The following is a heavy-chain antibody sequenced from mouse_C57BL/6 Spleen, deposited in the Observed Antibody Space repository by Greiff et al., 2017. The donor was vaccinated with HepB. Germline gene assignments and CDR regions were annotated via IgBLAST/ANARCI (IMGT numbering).Heavy chain of an antibody. V-gene: IGHV1-66*01. CDR2: IYPGSGNT. CDR3: ASGYSDAMDY. J-gene: IGHJ4*01. CDR1: GYSFTSYY. D-gene: IGHD2-12*01. Sequence: VQLQQSGPELVKPGASVKISCKASGYSFTSYYIHWVKQRPGQGLELIGWIYPGSGNTKYNEKFKGKATLTADTSSSTAYMQLSSLTSEDSAVYYCASGYSDAMDYWGQGTSVTVSS.